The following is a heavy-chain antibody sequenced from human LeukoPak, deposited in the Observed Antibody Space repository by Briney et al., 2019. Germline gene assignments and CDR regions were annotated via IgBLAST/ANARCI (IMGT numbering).Heavy chain of an antibody. V-gene: IGHV1-18*01. CDR2: ISAYNGNT. CDR1: GYTFTSYA. CDR3: ARGVGWADAFDI. D-gene: IGHD6-19*01. Sequence: ASVKVSCKASGYTFTSYAMHWVRQAPGQGLEWMGWISAYNGNTNCAQKLQGRVTMTTDTSTSTAYMELRSLRSDDTAVYYCARGVGWADAFDIWGQGTMVTVSS. J-gene: IGHJ3*02.